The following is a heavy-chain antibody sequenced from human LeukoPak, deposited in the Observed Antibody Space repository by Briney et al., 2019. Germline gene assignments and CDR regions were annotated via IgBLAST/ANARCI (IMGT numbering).Heavy chain of an antibody. J-gene: IGHJ4*02. CDR1: GDSISSSSYH. CDR2: IYYTGIT. CDR3: ARDRGSGNYYIFGY. D-gene: IGHD3-10*01. V-gene: IGHV4-39*07. Sequence: SETLSLTCTVSGDSISSSSYHWGWIRQPPGKGLEWIGSIYYTGITYNNPSLKSRVTISVDTSENQFSLKLSSVTAADTAVYYCARDRGSGNYYIFGYWGQGTLVTVSS.